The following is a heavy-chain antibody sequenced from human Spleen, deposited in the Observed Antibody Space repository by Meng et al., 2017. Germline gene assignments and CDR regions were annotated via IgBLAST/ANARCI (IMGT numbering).Heavy chain of an antibody. CDR2: IDPNNDHT. J-gene: IGHJ4*02. Sequence: HVRLVQSGPEVKKPGASVKLSCKPSGYTFAAYWIHWLRQAPGQGLEWMGRIDPNNDHTQYAQNFQGRVTMTSDTSISTVYMELNGLRSDDTAVYYCARDEDISAAGKLFGDYWGQGTLVTVSS. CDR3: ARDEDISAAGKLFGDY. D-gene: IGHD6-13*01. CDR1: GYTFAAYW. V-gene: IGHV1-2*06.